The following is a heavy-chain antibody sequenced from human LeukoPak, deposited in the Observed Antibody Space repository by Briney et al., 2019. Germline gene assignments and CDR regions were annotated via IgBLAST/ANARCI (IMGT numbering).Heavy chain of an antibody. J-gene: IGHJ4*02. V-gene: IGHV4-34*01. CDR1: GGSISSYY. CDR3: ARHDRL. Sequence: SETLSLTCTVSGGSISSYYWSWIRQPPGRGLEWIGEINHSGSTNYNPSLKSRVTISVDTSKNQFSLKLSSVTAADTAVYYCARHDRLWGQGTLVTVSS. CDR2: INHSGST.